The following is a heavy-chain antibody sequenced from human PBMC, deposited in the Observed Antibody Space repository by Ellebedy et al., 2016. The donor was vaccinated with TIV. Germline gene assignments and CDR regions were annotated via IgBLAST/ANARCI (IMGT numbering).Heavy chain of an antibody. CDR1: GGSFSGYY. D-gene: IGHD3-10*01. V-gene: IGHV4-34*01. CDR2: INHSGST. CDR3: ARVGSVII. Sequence: SETLSLXXAVYGGSFSGYYWSWIRQPPGKGLEWIGEINHSGSTNYNPSLKRRVTISVDTSKNQFSLKLSSVTAADTAVYYCARVGSVIIWGQGTMVTVSS. J-gene: IGHJ3*02.